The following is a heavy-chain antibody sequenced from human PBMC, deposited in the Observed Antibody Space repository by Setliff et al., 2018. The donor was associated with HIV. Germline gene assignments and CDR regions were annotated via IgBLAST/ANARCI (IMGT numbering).Heavy chain of an antibody. CDR2: IYNSGGT. Sequence: SETLSLTCSVSGVSIVSGGFYYSWSRQHPGKGLEWIGYIYNSGGTYYNPSLKSRITMSIDTSKNQFSLKLNSVTAADTAVYFCARASRWGSIPFDYWGQGTLVTVSS. D-gene: IGHD2-21*01. J-gene: IGHJ4*02. V-gene: IGHV4-31*03. CDR3: ARASRWGSIPFDY. CDR1: GVSIVSGGFY.